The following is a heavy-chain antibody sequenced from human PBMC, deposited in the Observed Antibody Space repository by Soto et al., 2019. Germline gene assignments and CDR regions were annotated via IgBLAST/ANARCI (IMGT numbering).Heavy chain of an antibody. CDR3: ARDPLWFGEIGYFDY. CDR2: IDSSSSFI. Sequence: EAQLVESGGGLVKPGGSLRLSCAASGFTFSSHAMNWVRHAPGKGLEWVSSIDSSSSFIYYAESVKGRFTISRDNAKKPLYLQMSSLRAEDTAVYYCARDPLWFGEIGYFDYWGQGALVTVSS. V-gene: IGHV3-21*01. CDR1: GFTFSSHA. J-gene: IGHJ4*02. D-gene: IGHD3-10*01.